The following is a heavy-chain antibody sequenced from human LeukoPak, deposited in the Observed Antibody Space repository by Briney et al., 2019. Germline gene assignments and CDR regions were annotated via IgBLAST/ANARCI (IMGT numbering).Heavy chain of an antibody. CDR2: IYYSGST. V-gene: IGHV4-39*01. CDR1: GGSISDYY. CDR3: ARYSGSPYFQH. D-gene: IGHD1-26*01. J-gene: IGHJ1*01. Sequence: SETLSLTCTVSGGSISDYYWSWIRQPPGKGLEWIGSIYYSGSTYYNPSLKSRVTISVDTSKNQFSLKLSSVTAADTAVYYCARYSGSPYFQHWGQGTLVTVYS.